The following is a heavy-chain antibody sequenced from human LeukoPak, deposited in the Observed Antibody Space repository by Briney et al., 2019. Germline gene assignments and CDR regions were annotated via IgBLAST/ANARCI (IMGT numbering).Heavy chain of an antibody. D-gene: IGHD3-10*01. V-gene: IGHV1-2*04. CDR3: ARGKLLWFGELSYDAFDI. CDR1: GYTFTGYY. Sequence: ASVKVSCKASGYTFTGYYMHWVRQAPGQGLEWMGWINPNTGGTNYAQEFQGWVTMTRDTSISTAYMELSRLRSEDTAVYYCARGKLLWFGELSYDAFDIWGKGKMVTVSS. CDR2: INPNTGGT. J-gene: IGHJ3*02.